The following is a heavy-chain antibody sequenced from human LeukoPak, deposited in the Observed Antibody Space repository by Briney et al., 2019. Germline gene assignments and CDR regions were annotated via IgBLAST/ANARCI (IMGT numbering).Heavy chain of an antibody. D-gene: IGHD2-15*01. CDR1: GGSVSSYY. J-gene: IGHJ4*02. CDR2: IYYSGST. CDR3: ARWPYCSGANCSRDY. V-gene: IGHV4-59*02. Sequence: SETLSLTCIVAGGSVSSYYWSWIRQPPGKGLEWIGYIYYSGSTYYNPSLKSRVTISVDTSKNQFSLKLTSVTAADTAVYYCARWPYCSGANCSRDYWGQGTLVTVSS.